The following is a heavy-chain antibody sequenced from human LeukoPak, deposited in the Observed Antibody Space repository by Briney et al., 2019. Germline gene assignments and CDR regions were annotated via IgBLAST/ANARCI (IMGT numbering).Heavy chain of an antibody. J-gene: IGHJ4*02. Sequence: ASVKVSCKVSGYTLTELSMHWVRQAPGKGLEWMGGSDPEDGETIYAQKFQGRVTMTEDTSTDTAYMELSSLRSEDTAVYYCATYLAQYYYDSSGSFDYWGQGTLVTVSS. D-gene: IGHD3-22*01. V-gene: IGHV1-24*01. CDR2: SDPEDGET. CDR1: GYTLTELS. CDR3: ATYLAQYYYDSSGSFDY.